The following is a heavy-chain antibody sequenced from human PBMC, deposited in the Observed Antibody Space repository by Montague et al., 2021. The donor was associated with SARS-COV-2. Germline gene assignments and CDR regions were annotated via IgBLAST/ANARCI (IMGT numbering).Heavy chain of an antibody. V-gene: IGHV4-59*01. CDR1: GGSISSYY. CDR3: ARGSYDADAFDL. CDR2: IYYNGST. Sequence: SETLSLTCTVSGGSISSYYWSWIRQPPGKGLEWIGYIYYNGSTNYNPSLKSRVTISLDTSKNQFSLTLNSVTAADTAVYYCARGSYDADAFDLWGQGTMVTVSS. D-gene: IGHD5-12*01. J-gene: IGHJ3*01.